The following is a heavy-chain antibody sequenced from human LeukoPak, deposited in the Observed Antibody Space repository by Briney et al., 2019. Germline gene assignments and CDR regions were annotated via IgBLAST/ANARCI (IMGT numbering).Heavy chain of an antibody. CDR1: GFTFNSYS. CDR3: ARGDYGSGSYYY. CDR2: ISSSGSTI. Sequence: PGGSLRLSCTASGFTFNSYSMTWVRQAPGKGLEWVSYISSSGSTIYYADSVKGRFTISRDNAKNSLYLQMNSLRAEDTAVYYCARGDYGSGSYYYWGQGTLVTVSS. J-gene: IGHJ4*02. V-gene: IGHV3-48*03. D-gene: IGHD3-10*01.